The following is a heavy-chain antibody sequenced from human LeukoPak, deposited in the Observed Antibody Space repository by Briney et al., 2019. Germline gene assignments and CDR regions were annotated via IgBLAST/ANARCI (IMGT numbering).Heavy chain of an antibody. CDR1: GGSTSSGGYY. CDR3: ARFSSSSWRYFDY. CDR2: IYHGGST. J-gene: IGHJ4*02. D-gene: IGHD6-6*01. Sequence: SETLSLTCTVSGGSTSSGGYYWSWIRQPPGKGLEWIGYIYHGGSTSYNPSLKSRVTISVDRSKNQFSLNLFSVTAADTAVYYCARFSSSSWRYFDYWGQGTLVTVSS. V-gene: IGHV4-30-2*01.